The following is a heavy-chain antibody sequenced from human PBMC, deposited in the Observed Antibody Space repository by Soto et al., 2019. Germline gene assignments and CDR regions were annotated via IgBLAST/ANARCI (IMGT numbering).Heavy chain of an antibody. J-gene: IGHJ4*02. CDR3: AKGRGGSGSLTPRVDF. V-gene: IGHV3-23*01. Sequence: EVQLLESGGGLVQPGGSLRLSCAASGFTFNNYAMSWVRQAPGKGLEWVSAISVGGDTTSYAHSVKGRFTVSRDGSKNTRYVQMNSLRAEDTAVYYCAKGRGGSGSLTPRVDFWGQGTLVTVSS. CDR1: GFTFNNYA. D-gene: IGHD3-10*01. CDR2: ISVGGDTT.